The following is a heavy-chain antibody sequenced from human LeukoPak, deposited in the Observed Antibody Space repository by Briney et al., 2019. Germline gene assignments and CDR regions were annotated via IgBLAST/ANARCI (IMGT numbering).Heavy chain of an antibody. CDR1: RFSFSTYW. CDR3: AGGGATFDY. D-gene: IGHD1-26*01. Sequence: GGSLRLSCAASRFSFSTYWMSWVRQAPGKGLEWVANIKQDGSEKYYVDSVKGRFTISRDNAKNSLYLQMNSPRAEDTAVYYCAGGGATFDYWGQGTLVTVSS. V-gene: IGHV3-7*01. CDR2: IKQDGSEK. J-gene: IGHJ4*02.